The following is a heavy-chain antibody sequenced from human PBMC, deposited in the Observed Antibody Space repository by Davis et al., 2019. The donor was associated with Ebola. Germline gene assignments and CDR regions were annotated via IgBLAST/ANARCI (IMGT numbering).Heavy chain of an antibody. D-gene: IGHD3-10*01. CDR1: GGPTSSYY. Sequence: PSETLSLTCTVYGGPTSSYYWSWIRQPPGKGLEWIGYIYYSGSTNYNPSLKSRVTISVDTSKNQFSLKLSSVTAADTAVYYCARGSGYYGPFWGQGTLVTVSS. J-gene: IGHJ4*02. V-gene: IGHV4-59*01. CDR2: IYYSGST. CDR3: ARGSGYYGPF.